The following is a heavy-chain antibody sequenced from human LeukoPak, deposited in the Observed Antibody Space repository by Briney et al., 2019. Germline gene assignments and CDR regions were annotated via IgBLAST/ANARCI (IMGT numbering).Heavy chain of an antibody. Sequence: GGSLSLSCAASGFTFSSYAMSWVRQAPGKGLEWVSAISGSGGSTYYADSVKGRFTISRDNSKNTLYLQMNSLRAEDTAVYYCAKDLERGVIVVALDYWGQGTLVTVSS. D-gene: IGHD3-22*01. J-gene: IGHJ4*02. CDR2: ISGSGGST. CDR3: AKDLERGVIVVALDY. CDR1: GFTFSSYA. V-gene: IGHV3-23*01.